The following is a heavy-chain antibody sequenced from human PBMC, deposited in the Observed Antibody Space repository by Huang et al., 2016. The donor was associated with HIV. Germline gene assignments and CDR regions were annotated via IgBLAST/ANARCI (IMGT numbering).Heavy chain of an antibody. CDR2: IKSKNDGGTT. CDR3: TTWARTSAGGN. CDR1: GFNFRNAW. J-gene: IGHJ4*02. D-gene: IGHD6-25*01. Sequence: EVQLVESGGGLVKPGGSLRLSCAASGFNFRNAWSGWGRQTAGKGLEWVGLIKSKNDGGTTDYAAPVKGRFTMSRDDSKNTVYLQMNGLKSEDTAVYYCTTWARTSAGGNWGQGTLVTVSS. V-gene: IGHV3-15*05.